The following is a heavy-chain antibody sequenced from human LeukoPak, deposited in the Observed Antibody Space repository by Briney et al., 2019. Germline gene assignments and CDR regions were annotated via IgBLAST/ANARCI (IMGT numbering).Heavy chain of an antibody. V-gene: IGHV1-46*01. CDR1: GYTFTSCY. J-gene: IGHJ4*02. D-gene: IGHD6-13*01. Sequence: GASVKVSCKASGYTFTSCYMHWVRQAPGQGLEWMGIIIPSGGSTSYAQKFQGRVTMTRDTSTSTVYMELSSLRSEDTAVYYCARVPKGDSGSWSDFDYWGQGTLVTVSS. CDR2: IIPSGGST. CDR3: ARVPKGDSGSWSDFDY.